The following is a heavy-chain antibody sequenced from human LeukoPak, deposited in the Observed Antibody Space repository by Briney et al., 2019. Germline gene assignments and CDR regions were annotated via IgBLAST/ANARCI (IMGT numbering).Heavy chain of an antibody. CDR2: IESGGST. D-gene: IGHD3-10*01. CDR1: GCTVNSKY. Sequence: GALRLSCAASGCTVNSKYMNWVRQAPGKGLEWVSVIESGGSTYYADSVKGRFTISRDSYQNTLYLQMNSLRAEDTAVYYCARVGSYYDMDVWGQGTTVTVSS. J-gene: IGHJ6*02. V-gene: IGHV3-53*01. CDR3: ARVGSYYDMDV.